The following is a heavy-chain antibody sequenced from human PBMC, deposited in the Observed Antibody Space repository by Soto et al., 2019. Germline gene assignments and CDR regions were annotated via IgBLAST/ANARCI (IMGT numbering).Heavy chain of an antibody. D-gene: IGHD1-26*01. V-gene: IGHV3-30-3*01. Sequence: QVQLVESGGGVVQPGRSLRLSCAASGFTFSSYAMHWVRQAPGKGLEWVAVISYDGSNKYYADSVKGRFTISRDNSKNTLFLQMNSLRAEDTSVHYCARLGLLHYSDYWGQGTLGTVSS. CDR3: ARLGLLHYSDY. CDR2: ISYDGSNK. CDR1: GFTFSSYA. J-gene: IGHJ4*02.